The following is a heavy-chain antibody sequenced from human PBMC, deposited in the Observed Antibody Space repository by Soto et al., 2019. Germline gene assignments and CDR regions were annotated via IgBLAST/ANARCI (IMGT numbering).Heavy chain of an antibody. J-gene: IGHJ5*02. Sequence: PSETLSLTCTVSGGSISSGDYYWCWIRQPPGKGLEWIGYIHYSGSTNYNPSLKSRVTISVDTSKNQFSLKLSSVTAADTAVYYCARHEDYDFWSGYGPFDPWGQGTLVTVSS. CDR1: GGSISSGDYY. CDR3: ARHEDYDFWSGYGPFDP. V-gene: IGHV4-30-4*01. D-gene: IGHD3-3*01. CDR2: IHYSGST.